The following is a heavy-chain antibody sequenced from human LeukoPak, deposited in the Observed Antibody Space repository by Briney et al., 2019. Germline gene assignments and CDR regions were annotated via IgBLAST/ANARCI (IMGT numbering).Heavy chain of an antibody. V-gene: IGHV3-30-3*01. CDR3: ARDLEWVMDASHSPPKKYYYYGMDV. Sequence: PGGSLRLSCAASGFTFSSYAMHWVRQAPGKGLEWVAVISYDGSNKYYADSVKGRFTISRDNSKNTLCLQMNSLRAEDTAVYYCARDLEWVMDASHSPPKKYYYYGMDVWGQGTTVTVSS. J-gene: IGHJ6*02. D-gene: IGHD1-26*01. CDR1: GFTFSSYA. CDR2: ISYDGSNK.